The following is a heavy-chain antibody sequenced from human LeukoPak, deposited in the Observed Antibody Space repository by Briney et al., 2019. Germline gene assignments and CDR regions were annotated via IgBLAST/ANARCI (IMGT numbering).Heavy chain of an antibody. CDR1: GGTFSSYA. CDR2: IIPIFGTA. Sequence: SVKVSCKASGGTFSSYAISWVRQAPGQGLEWMGGIIPIFGTANYAQKFQGRVTITTDESTSTAYMELSSLRSEDTAVYYCARGKYDFWSGPRDRYAFDIWGQGTMVTVSS. CDR3: ARGKYDFWSGPRDRYAFDI. V-gene: IGHV1-69*05. D-gene: IGHD3-3*01. J-gene: IGHJ3*02.